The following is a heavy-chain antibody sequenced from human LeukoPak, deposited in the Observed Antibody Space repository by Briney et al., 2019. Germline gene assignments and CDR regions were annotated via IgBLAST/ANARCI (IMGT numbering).Heavy chain of an antibody. V-gene: IGHV1-18*01. Sequence: GASVKVSCKASGYTLTSYGISWVRRAPGQGLEWMGWISAYNGNTNYAQKLQGRVTMTTDTSTSTAYMELRSLRSDDTAVYYCARVKGSYYDFWSGYYYLDYWGQGTLVTVSS. D-gene: IGHD3-3*01. CDR1: GYTLTSYG. CDR2: ISAYNGNT. J-gene: IGHJ4*02. CDR3: ARVKGSYYDFWSGYYYLDY.